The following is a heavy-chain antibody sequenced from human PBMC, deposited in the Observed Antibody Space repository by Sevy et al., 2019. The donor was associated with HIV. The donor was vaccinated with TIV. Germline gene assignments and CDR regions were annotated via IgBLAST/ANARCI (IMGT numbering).Heavy chain of an antibody. CDR1: GFTFSSYG. Sequence: GGSLRLSCAVSGFTFSSYGMHWVRQAPGKGLEWVAAIWYDGSNKYYADSMKGRFTISRDNSKNTLYLKMNSLRAENTAVYYCASDLDRRYCSGGSCYPDYWGQGTLVTVSS. J-gene: IGHJ4*02. CDR2: IWYDGSNK. V-gene: IGHV3-33*08. D-gene: IGHD2-15*01. CDR3: ASDLDRRYCSGGSCYPDY.